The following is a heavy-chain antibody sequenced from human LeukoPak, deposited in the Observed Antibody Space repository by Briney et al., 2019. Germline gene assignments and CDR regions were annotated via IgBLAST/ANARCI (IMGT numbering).Heavy chain of an antibody. V-gene: IGHV3-48*01. Sequence: PGGSLRLSCAASGFTFSSYSMNWVRQAPGKGLEWISYIRSSSRTIYYADSVKGRFTISRDNSKNTLYLQMNSLRAEDTAVYYCAKDGVHSSSWYRRYYYYYMDVWGKGTTVTISS. CDR1: GFTFSSYS. D-gene: IGHD6-13*01. CDR3: AKDGVHSSSWYRRYYYYYMDV. J-gene: IGHJ6*03. CDR2: IRSSSRTI.